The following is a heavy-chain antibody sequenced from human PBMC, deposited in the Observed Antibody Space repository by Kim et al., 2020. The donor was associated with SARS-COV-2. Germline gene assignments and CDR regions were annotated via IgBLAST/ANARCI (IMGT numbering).Heavy chain of an antibody. D-gene: IGHD4-4*01. CDR1: GGSFSGYY. CDR2: INHSGST. CDR3: ARGRKKTTVNEYFDL. J-gene: IGHJ2*01. Sequence: SETLSLTCAVYGGSFSGYYWSWIRQPPGKGLEWIGEINHSGSTNYNPSLKSRVTISVDTSKNQFSLKLSSVTAADTAVYYCARGRKKTTVNEYFDLWGRGTLVTVSS. V-gene: IGHV4-34*01.